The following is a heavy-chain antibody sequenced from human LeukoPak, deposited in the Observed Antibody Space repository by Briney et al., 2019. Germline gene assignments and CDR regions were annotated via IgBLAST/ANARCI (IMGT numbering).Heavy chain of an antibody. CDR2: ISGSGGRT. CDR1: GFTFSSYA. D-gene: IGHD6-13*01. V-gene: IGHV3-23*01. CDR3: ASRNSSSWSLFDY. Sequence: GGSLRLSCAASGFTFSSYAMSWVRQAPGKGLEWVSAISGSGGRTYYADSVKGRFTISRDNSKNTLYLQMNSLRAEDTAVYYCASRNSSSWSLFDYWGQGTLVTVSS. J-gene: IGHJ4*02.